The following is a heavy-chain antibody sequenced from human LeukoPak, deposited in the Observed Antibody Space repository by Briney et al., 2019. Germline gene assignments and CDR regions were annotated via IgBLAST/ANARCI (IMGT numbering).Heavy chain of an antibody. Sequence: ASEKVSCKAPGYTFTGYYMHWVRQAPGQGLEWTGWINPNSGGTNYAQKFQGRVTMTRDKSISTAYKELSRLRSDDTAGYYCARVGFIAGTFDYWGQGTLVSVSS. D-gene: IGHD6-13*01. J-gene: IGHJ4*02. CDR1: GYTFTGYY. V-gene: IGHV1-2*02. CDR2: INPNSGGT. CDR3: ARVGFIAGTFDY.